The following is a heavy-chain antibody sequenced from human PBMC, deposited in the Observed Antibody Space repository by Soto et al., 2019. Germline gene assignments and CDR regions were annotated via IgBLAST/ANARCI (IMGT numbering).Heavy chain of an antibody. CDR2: IYYSGST. J-gene: IGHJ4*02. V-gene: IGHV4-39*01. Sequence: PSETLSLTCTVSGGSISSSSYYWGWIRQPPGKGLEWIGSIYYSGSTYYNPSLKSRVTISVDTSKNQFSLKLSSVTAADTAVYYCARHSVASRTYFDYWGQGTLVTVSS. CDR1: GGSISSSSYY. D-gene: IGHD6-19*01. CDR3: ARHSVASRTYFDY.